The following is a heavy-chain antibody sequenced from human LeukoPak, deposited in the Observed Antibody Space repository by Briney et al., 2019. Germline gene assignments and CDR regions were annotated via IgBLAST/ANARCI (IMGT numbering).Heavy chain of an antibody. J-gene: IGHJ6*03. CDR1: GGSISSGDYY. CDR2: IYYSGST. Sequence: SETLSLTCTVSGGSISSGDYYWSWIRQPPGKGLEWIGYIYYSGSTYYNPSLKSRVTISVDTSKNQSSLKLSSVTAADTAVCYCARGRYSDWVLDYYMDVWGKGTTVTVSS. D-gene: IGHD3-9*01. V-gene: IGHV4-30-4*08. CDR3: ARGRYSDWVLDYYMDV.